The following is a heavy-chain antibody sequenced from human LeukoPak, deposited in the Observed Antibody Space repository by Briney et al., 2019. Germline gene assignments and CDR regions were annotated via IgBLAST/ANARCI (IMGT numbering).Heavy chain of an antibody. CDR3: ARTDSGSSGYFDF. D-gene: IGHD1-26*01. V-gene: IGHV3-7*01. Sequence: GGSLRLSCAASGFNFSSNWMSWVRQAPGKGLEWVANIKQDGSEKYYVDSVKGRFTISRDNAKNSLYLQMNSLRAEDTAVYYCARTDSGSSGYFDFWGQGTLVTVSS. CDR1: GFNFSSNW. CDR2: IKQDGSEK. J-gene: IGHJ4*02.